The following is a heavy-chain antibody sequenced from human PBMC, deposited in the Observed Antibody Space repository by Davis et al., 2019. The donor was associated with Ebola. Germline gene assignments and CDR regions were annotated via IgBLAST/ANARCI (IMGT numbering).Heavy chain of an antibody. V-gene: IGHV4-38-2*02. J-gene: IGHJ4*02. CDR2: INHIGRT. CDR1: GYSMRTGYF. Sequence: SETLSLTCTVSGYSMRTGYFWSWIRQPPGKGLEWMGEINHIGRTNYNPSLKSRVTISVDTSKNQFSLKLTSVTAADTAVYYCARGRDGYNFGFDYWGQGTLVTVSS. CDR3: ARGRDGYNFGFDY. D-gene: IGHD5-24*01.